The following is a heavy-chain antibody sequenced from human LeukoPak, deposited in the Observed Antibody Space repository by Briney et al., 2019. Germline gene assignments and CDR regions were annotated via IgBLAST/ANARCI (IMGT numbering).Heavy chain of an antibody. V-gene: IGHV1-18*01. CDR2: ISAYNGNT. D-gene: IGHD2-15*01. CDR1: GCTFTSYG. Sequence: GASVKVSCKASGCTFTSYGISWVRQAPGQGLEWMGWISAYNGNTNYAQKLQGRVTMTTDTSTSTAYMELRSLRSDDTAVYYCARDRDRYCSGGSCYPKNWFDPWGQGTLVTVSS. J-gene: IGHJ5*02. CDR3: ARDRDRYCSGGSCYPKNWFDP.